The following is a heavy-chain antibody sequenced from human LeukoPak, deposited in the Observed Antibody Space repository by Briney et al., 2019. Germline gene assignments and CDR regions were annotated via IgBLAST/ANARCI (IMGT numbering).Heavy chain of an antibody. V-gene: IGHV3-23*01. D-gene: IGHD3-22*01. CDR1: GFSFRTYS. Sequence: GGSLRLSCAASGFSFRTYSMSWVRQAPGKGLEWVSAISGSGGSTYYADSGKGRFSISRDNSKNTVSLQMNSLRAEDTAVYYCAKRSDRDSSGYLDYWGQGTPVTVSS. J-gene: IGHJ4*02. CDR2: ISGSGGST. CDR3: AKRSDRDSSGYLDY.